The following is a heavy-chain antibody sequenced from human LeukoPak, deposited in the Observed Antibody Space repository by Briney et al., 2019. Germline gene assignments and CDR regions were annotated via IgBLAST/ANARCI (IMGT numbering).Heavy chain of an antibody. V-gene: IGHV4-4*07. D-gene: IGHD2-2*01. J-gene: IGHJ4*02. CDR1: GGSFSSYC. CDR2: IYTSGST. CDR3: ARDRPGYCSSTSCHYYFDY. Sequence: TSETLSLTCTISGGSFSSYCWSWIRQPAGKGLEWIGRIYTSGSTNYNPSLKSRVTMSVDTSKNQFSLKLSSVTAADTAVYYCARDRPGYCSSTSCHYYFDYWGQGTLVTVSS.